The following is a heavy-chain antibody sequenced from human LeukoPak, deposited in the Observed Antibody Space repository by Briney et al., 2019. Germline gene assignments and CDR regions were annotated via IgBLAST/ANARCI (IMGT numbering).Heavy chain of an antibody. CDR2: ISGGGGST. J-gene: IGHJ6*02. CDR1: GFTFSNYA. V-gene: IGHV3-23*01. Sequence: GGSLRLSCAASGFTFSNYAMTWVSQTPGKGLEWVSSISGGGGSTYYADSVKGRFTISRGNSKNTLYLQMNSLRAEDTAVYYCAKEARFLELGMDVWGQGTTVTVSS. D-gene: IGHD3-3*01. CDR3: AKEARFLELGMDV.